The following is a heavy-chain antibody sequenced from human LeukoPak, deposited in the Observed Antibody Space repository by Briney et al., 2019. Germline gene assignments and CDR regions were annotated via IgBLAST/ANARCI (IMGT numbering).Heavy chain of an antibody. CDR1: GYTFTSYG. Sequence: ASVKVSCKASGYTFTSYGISWVRQAPGQGLVWMGWISAYNGNTDYAQKLQGRVTMTTDTSTSTAYMELRSLRSDDTAVYYCARDLPYYYDSSGSQYYFDYWGQGTLVTVSS. D-gene: IGHD3-22*01. CDR2: ISAYNGNT. J-gene: IGHJ4*02. CDR3: ARDLPYYYDSSGSQYYFDY. V-gene: IGHV1-18*01.